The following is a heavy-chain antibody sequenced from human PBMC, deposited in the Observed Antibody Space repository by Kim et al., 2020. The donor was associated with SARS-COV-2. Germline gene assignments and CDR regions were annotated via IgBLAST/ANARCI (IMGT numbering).Heavy chain of an antibody. CDR1: GFTFSSYA. J-gene: IGHJ4*02. V-gene: IGHV3-23*01. D-gene: IGHD6-13*01. CDR2: ISGSGGST. Sequence: GGSLRLSCAASGFTFSSYAMSWVRQAPGKGLEWVSAISGSGGSTNYADSVKGRFTISRDNSKNTLYLQMNSLRAEDTAVYYCAKYSSSWYGHTGLFDYWGQGTLVTVSS. CDR3: AKYSSSWYGHTGLFDY.